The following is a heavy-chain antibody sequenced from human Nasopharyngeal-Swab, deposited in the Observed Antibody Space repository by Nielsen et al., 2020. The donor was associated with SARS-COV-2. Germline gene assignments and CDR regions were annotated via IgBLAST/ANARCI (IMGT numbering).Heavy chain of an antibody. Sequence: SETLSPTCAVYGGSFSGYYWSWIRQPPGKGLEWIGEINQSGSTNYNPSLKSRVTISVDTSKNQFSLKLSSVTAADTAVYYCARGRRDFVVALGAQFDYWGQGTLVTVSS. CDR1: GGSFSGYY. J-gene: IGHJ4*02. V-gene: IGHV4-34*01. D-gene: IGHD2-15*01. CDR3: ARGRRDFVVALGAQFDY. CDR2: INQSGST.